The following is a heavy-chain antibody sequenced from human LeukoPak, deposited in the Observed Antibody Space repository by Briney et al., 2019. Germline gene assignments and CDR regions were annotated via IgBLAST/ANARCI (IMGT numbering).Heavy chain of an antibody. CDR1: GYSISSGYY. CDR2: IYHSGST. Sequence: SETLSLTCTVSGYSISSGYYGGWIRQPPGKGLEWIGSIYHSGSTYYNPSLKSRVTISLDPSKNQFSLKLSSVSAADTAVYYCARGRALFDWGQGTLVTVSS. CDR3: ARGRALFD. J-gene: IGHJ4*02. V-gene: IGHV4-38-2*02.